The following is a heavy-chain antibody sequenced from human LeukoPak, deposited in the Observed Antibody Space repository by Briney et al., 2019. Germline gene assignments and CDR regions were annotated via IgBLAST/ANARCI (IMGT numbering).Heavy chain of an antibody. V-gene: IGHV5-51*01. D-gene: IGHD5/OR15-5a*01. CDR1: GYSFTSYW. CDR2: IYPGDSDT. CDR3: ARSLSSTEVPDAFDI. J-gene: IGHJ3*02. Sequence: GESLKISCKGSGYSFTSYWIGWVRQMPGKGLEWMGIIYPGDSDTRYSPSFQGQVTISADKSISTAYLQWSSLKASDTAMYYCARSLSSTEVPDAFDIWGQGTMVTVSS.